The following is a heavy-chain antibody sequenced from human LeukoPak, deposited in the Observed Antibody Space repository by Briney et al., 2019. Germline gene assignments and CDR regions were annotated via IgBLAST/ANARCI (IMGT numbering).Heavy chain of an antibody. CDR1: GFTFSSYA. V-gene: IGHV3-23*01. Sequence: GGSLRLSCAASGFTFSSYAMSWVRQAPGKGLEWVSAISGSGGSTYYADSVKGRFTISRDNAKNSLYLQMNSLRAEDTAVYYCARDKNPRWWEVADYWGQGTLVTVSS. J-gene: IGHJ4*02. CDR2: ISGSGGST. D-gene: IGHD1-26*01. CDR3: ARDKNPRWWEVADY.